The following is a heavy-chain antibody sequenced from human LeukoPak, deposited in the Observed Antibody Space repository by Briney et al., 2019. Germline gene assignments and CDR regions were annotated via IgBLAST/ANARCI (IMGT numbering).Heavy chain of an antibody. V-gene: IGHV1-18*01. CDR1: GYTFTTYG. J-gene: IGHJ3*02. Sequence: ASVRVSFTSAGYTFTTYGISRVRHAPAQGLERMGLVSGNNGNTNYAYKLQGRVTMTTDTSTNTAYMELSSLRSEDAAVYYCARGGRAYCGGDCLYDAFDIWGQGTMVTVSS. D-gene: IGHD2-21*02. CDR3: ARGGRAYCGGDCLYDAFDI. CDR2: VSGNNGNT.